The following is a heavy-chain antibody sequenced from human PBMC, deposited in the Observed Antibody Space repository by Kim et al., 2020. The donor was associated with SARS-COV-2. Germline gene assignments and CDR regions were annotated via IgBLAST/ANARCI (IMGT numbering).Heavy chain of an antibody. CDR3: DAYTDGWTRNY. J-gene: IGHJ4*02. CDR2: IKQDGSRA. Sequence: GGSLRLSCVASGFTFSSYWMTWVRRPPGKGLEWVANIKQDGSRAYYVDSVKGRFTISRDNAKNTLYLQMNSLRAEDTAVYYCDAYTDGWTRNYWGQGTLVTVSS. CDR1: GFTFSSYW. D-gene: IGHD6-19*01. V-gene: IGHV3-7*03.